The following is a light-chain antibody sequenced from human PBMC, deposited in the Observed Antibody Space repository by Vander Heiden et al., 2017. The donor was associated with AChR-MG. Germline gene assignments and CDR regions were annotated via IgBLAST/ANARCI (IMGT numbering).Light chain of an antibody. CDR2: KAS. CDR3: QQYNSYSTPWT. CDR1: QSISTL. V-gene: IGKV1-5*03. J-gene: IGKJ1*01. Sequence: DIQMTQSPSILSGSVGDRVTITCRASQSISTLLAWFPQKPGKAPKLLIYKASTLESGVPSRFSGSGSGTEFTLTISSLQPDDFATYYCQQYNSYSTPWTFGQGTKVEIK.